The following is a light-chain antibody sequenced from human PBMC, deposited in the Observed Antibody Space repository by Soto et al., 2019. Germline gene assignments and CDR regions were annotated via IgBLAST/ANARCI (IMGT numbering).Light chain of an antibody. CDR2: DAS. J-gene: IGKJ1*01. CDR1: QSVSSY. CDR3: QQRSNWWT. Sequence: EIVLTQSPATLSLSPGERATPSCRASQSVSSYLAGYQQKPGQAPRLLIYDASNRATGIPARFSGSGSGTDFSLTISSLEPEDFAVYYCQQRSNWWTFGKGTKVDSK. V-gene: IGKV3-11*01.